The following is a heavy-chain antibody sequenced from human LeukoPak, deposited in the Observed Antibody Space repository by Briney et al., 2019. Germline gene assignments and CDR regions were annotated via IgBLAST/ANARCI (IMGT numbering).Heavy chain of an antibody. D-gene: IGHD4-17*01. Sequence: PSETLSLTCAVSGESFSGHYWSWVRQAPGKGLEWVSAMSGSGGSTYYADSVKGRFTISRDNSKNTLYLQMNSLRAEDTAVYYCAKDYGHGDYTVDYWGQGTLVTVSS. CDR3: AKDYGHGDYTVDY. V-gene: IGHV3-23*01. CDR2: MSGSGGST. J-gene: IGHJ4*02. CDR1: GESFSGHY.